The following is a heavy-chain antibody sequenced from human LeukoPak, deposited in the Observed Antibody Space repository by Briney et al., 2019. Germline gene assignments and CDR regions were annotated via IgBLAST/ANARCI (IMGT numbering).Heavy chain of an antibody. CDR3: ARCGRSPGTHADY. CDR2: IYHSGST. J-gene: IGHJ4*02. Sequence: SETLSLTCTVSGYSISSGYYWGWIRQPPGKGLEWIGSIYHSGSTYYNPSLKSRVTISVDTSKNQFSLKLSSVTAADTAVYYCARCGRSPGTHADYWGQGTLVTVSS. D-gene: IGHD6-13*01. V-gene: IGHV4-38-2*02. CDR1: GYSISSGYY.